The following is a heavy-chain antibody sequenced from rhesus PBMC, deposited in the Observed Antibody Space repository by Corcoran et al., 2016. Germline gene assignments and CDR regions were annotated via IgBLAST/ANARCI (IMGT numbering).Heavy chain of an antibody. CDR2: IYGSGGGT. CDR3: ARDPASYYYSGSNNRFDV. CDR1: GGSISADYY. J-gene: IGHJ5-1*01. D-gene: IGHD3-16*01. Sequence: QVQLQESGPGLVKPSETLSLTCAVSGGSISADYYWSWIRPPPGKGRGWIGYIYGSGGGTNYNPSLKNRVTISIATSKNQFSLKLSSVTAADTAVYYCARDPASYYYSGSNNRFDVWGAGVLVTVSS. V-gene: IGHV4-106*01.